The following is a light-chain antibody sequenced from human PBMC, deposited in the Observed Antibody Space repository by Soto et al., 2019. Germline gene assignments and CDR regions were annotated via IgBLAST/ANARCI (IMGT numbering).Light chain of an antibody. CDR2: GAS. Sequence: EIVMTQSPATLSVSPGERATLSCRASQSVSTNLAWYQQKPGQAPRLLIYGASTRATGIPARFSGSGSGTEFTLTISSLQSEDFAVYYCQQYNNWRTFGTGTKVDLK. J-gene: IGKJ3*01. CDR1: QSVSTN. CDR3: QQYNNWRT. V-gene: IGKV3-15*01.